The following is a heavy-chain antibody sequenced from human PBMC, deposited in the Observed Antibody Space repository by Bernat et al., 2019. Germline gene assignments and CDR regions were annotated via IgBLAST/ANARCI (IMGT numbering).Heavy chain of an antibody. Sequence: QVQLQQWGAGLLKPSETLSLTCAVYGGSFSGYYWTWVRQSPEKGLEWIGEINHSGSTNYNPSIKSRFTISVDSSKNQFSLKLSSVTAADTAVYYCARGASSSAFAFDFWGQGTPVTVSS. D-gene: IGHD3-10*01. V-gene: IGHV4-34*01. CDR3: ARGASSSAFAFDF. CDR1: GGSFSGYY. CDR2: INHSGST. J-gene: IGHJ4*02.